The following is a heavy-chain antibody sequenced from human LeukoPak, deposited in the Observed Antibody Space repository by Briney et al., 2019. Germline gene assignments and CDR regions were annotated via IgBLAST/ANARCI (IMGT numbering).Heavy chain of an antibody. Sequence: SVKVSCKTSAGAFSRYAISWVRQAPGQGLEWMGRITPMSATPSQTQWIQGRVTITADISTNTVYLDLSSLRSEDTALYFCAGDPPGTPVGFDIWGQGTMVTVSS. J-gene: IGHJ3*02. D-gene: IGHD3-10*01. V-gene: IGHV1-69*06. CDR3: AGDPPGTPVGFDI. CDR2: ITPMSATP. CDR1: AGAFSRYA.